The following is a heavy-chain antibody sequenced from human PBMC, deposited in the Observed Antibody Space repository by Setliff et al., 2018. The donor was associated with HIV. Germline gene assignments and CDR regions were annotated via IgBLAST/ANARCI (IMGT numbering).Heavy chain of an antibody. J-gene: IGHJ4*02. V-gene: IGHV3-30*02. CDR1: GFTFRLYG. CDR3: AKIQNPQGYYYDSSGYYPHPGSPDY. CDR2: IEFDGKNE. D-gene: IGHD3-22*01. Sequence: GGSLRLSCAASGFTFRLYGMHWVRRAPGKGLEWVASIEFDGKNEYYAESVKGRFTISRDNSKNTLYLQMNSLRAEDTAVYYCAKIQNPQGYYYDSSGYYPHPGSPDYWGQGTLVTVSS.